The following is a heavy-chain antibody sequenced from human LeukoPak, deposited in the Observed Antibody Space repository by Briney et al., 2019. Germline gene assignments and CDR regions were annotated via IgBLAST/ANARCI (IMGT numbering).Heavy chain of an antibody. D-gene: IGHD3-22*01. CDR3: ARDHTYDSSGPIAFDI. CDR1: GFTFSTYN. V-gene: IGHV3-21*04. J-gene: IGHJ3*02. CDR2: ISGSSSYI. Sequence: GGSLRLSCAASGFTFSTYNMNWVRQAPGKGLKWVSSISGSSSYIYYADSVKGRFTISRDNAKNSLYLQMNSLRAEDTALYYCARDHTYDSSGPIAFDIWGQGTMVTVSS.